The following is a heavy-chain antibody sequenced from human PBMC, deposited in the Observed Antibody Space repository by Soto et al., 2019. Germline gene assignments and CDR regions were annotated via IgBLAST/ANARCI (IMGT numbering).Heavy chain of an antibody. V-gene: IGHV3-15*07. J-gene: IGHJ6*02. CDR3: TTYGGVVLYYYGMDV. Sequence: EVQLVESGGGLVKPGGSLRLSCAASGFTFSNAWMNWVRQAPGKGLEWVGRIKSKTDGGTTDYAAPVKGRFTNSRDDSKNTLYLQMNSLKTEDTAVYYCTTYGGVVLYYYGMDVWGQGTTVTVSS. CDR2: IKSKTDGGTT. D-gene: IGHD3-3*01. CDR1: GFTFSNAW.